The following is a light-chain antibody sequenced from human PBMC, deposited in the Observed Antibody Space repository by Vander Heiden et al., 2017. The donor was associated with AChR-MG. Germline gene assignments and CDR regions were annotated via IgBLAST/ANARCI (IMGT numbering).Light chain of an antibody. CDR2: EVS. CDR1: SSDVGGYYY. J-gene: IGLJ2*01. V-gene: IGLV2-8*01. CDR3: SSYGGRNNLVV. Sequence: QSALTQPPSASGSPGQSVTISCTGTSSDVGGYYYVSWYQQHPGNAPKLMIYEVSKRLSGVPDRFSGSKSGNTASLTVSGLLAEDEAEYYCSSYGGRNNLVVFGGGTKLTVL.